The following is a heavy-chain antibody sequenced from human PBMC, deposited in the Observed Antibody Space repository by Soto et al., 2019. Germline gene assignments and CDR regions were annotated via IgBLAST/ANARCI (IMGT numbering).Heavy chain of an antibody. CDR3: ASLQTSGWYGVH. Sequence: VKVSCKASGYSFTGYYIHWLRQAPGQGLEWMGWIYPNSGDTKSAQKFQGRLTLTRDTPITTAYMELSSLRSDDTAIYYCASLQTSGWYGVHWGQGTLVTVS. CDR1: GYSFTGYY. D-gene: IGHD6-19*01. V-gene: IGHV1-2*02. CDR2: IYPNSGDT. J-gene: IGHJ4*02.